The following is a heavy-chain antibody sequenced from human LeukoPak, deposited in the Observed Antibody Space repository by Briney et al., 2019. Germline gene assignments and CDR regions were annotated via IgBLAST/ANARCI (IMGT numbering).Heavy chain of an antibody. CDR2: ISSSGSTI. CDR1: GFTFSDYY. J-gene: IGHJ4*02. CDR3: ARDQPLGNRRPPDY. D-gene: IGHD7-27*01. Sequence: GGSLRLSCAASGFTFSDYYMSWIRQAPGKGLEWVSYISSSGSTIYYADSVKGRFTISRDNAKNSLYLQMNSLRAEDTAVYYCARDQPLGNRRPPDYWGQGTLVTVSS. V-gene: IGHV3-11*04.